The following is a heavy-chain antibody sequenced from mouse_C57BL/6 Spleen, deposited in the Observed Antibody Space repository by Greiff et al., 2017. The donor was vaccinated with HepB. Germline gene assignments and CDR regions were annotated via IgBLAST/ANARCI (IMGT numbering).Heavy chain of an antibody. Sequence: EVQLQQSGPELVKPGASVKISCKASGYTFTDYYMNWVKQSHGKSLEWIGDINPNNGGTSYNQKFKGKATLAVDKSSSTAYMELRSLTSEDSAVYYCAGWLPHYYAMDYWGQGTSVTVSS. V-gene: IGHV1-26*01. J-gene: IGHJ4*01. CDR2: INPNNGGT. CDR1: GYTFTDYY. CDR3: AGWLPHYYAMDY. D-gene: IGHD2-2*01.